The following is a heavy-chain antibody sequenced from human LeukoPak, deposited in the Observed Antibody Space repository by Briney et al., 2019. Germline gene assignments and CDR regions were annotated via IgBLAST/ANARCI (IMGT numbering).Heavy chain of an antibody. V-gene: IGHV4-31*03. CDR1: GGSISSGGYY. J-gene: IGHJ4*02. CDR3: ARVGIGYYYDSSGYYFDY. Sequence: SETLSLTCTVSGGSISSGGYYWSWIRQHPGMGLEWIGYIYYSGSTYYNPSLKSRVTISVDTSKNQFSLKLSSVTSADTAVYYCARVGIGYYYDSSGYYFDYWGQGTLVTVSS. D-gene: IGHD3-22*01. CDR2: IYYSGST.